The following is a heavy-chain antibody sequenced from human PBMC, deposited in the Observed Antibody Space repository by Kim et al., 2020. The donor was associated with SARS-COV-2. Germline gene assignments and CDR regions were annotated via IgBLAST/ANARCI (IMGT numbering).Heavy chain of an antibody. D-gene: IGHD4-4*01. CDR2: ICYSANT. J-gene: IGHJ4*02. V-gene: IGHV4-59*01. CDR1: GVSISSYC. Sequence: SETLSLTCNVSGVSISSYCWNWIRQRPGRTLEWIGAICYSANTKYNPSIKSRVTMSEDTSQSQFSLHLSSVTAADTAVYYCARSDNSNWVFDYWGKGTLATVSS. CDR3: ARSDNSNWVFDY.